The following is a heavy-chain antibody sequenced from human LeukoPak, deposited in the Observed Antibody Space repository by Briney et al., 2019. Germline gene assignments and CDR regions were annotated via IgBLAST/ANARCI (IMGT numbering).Heavy chain of an antibody. CDR1: RGSLSNVY. J-gene: IGHJ5*02. Sequence: SQTLSLTPTVSRGSLSNVYWGGGCQSPAKGQERIGYIHYTGSTYYRPSLKSRVTISVATSKSQFSLKLSSVTATDTAIYYCARARDRTVPGTWGDNCFDPWGQGTLITVSS. D-gene: IGHD6-19*01. V-gene: IGHV4-59*01. CDR3: ARARDRTVPGTWGDNCFDP. CDR2: IHYTGST.